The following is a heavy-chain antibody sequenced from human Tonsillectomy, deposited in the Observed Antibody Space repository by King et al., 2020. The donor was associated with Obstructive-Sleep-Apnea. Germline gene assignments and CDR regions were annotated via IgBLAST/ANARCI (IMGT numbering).Heavy chain of an antibody. CDR2: IRSKANSYAT. CDR3: TTPQVLVGATTLDY. V-gene: IGHV3-73*01. D-gene: IGHD1-26*01. Sequence: VQLVESGGGLVQPGGSLKLSCAASGFTFSGSAMHWVRQASGKGLEWVGRIRSKANSYATAYAASVKGRFTITRDCSKSTAYLQMNSLKTEDTAVYYCTTPQVLVGATTLDYWGQGTLVTVSS. J-gene: IGHJ4*02. CDR1: GFTFSGSA.